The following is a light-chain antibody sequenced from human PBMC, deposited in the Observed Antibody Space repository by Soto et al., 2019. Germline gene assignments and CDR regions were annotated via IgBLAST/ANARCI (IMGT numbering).Light chain of an antibody. CDR2: GAT. Sequence: EIVMTQSPATLSVSPGERASLSCRASQSVRSNLAWYQQKPGQAPRLLIYGATTRATGIPARFSGSGSGTEFTLTISSLQSEDFAIYYCQQYNNGPPGTFGQGTKVDI. V-gene: IGKV3-15*01. CDR1: QSVRSN. J-gene: IGKJ1*01. CDR3: QQYNNGPPGT.